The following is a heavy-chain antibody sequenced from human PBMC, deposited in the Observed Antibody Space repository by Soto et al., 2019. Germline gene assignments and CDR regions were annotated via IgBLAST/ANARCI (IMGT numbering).Heavy chain of an antibody. V-gene: IGHV4-34*01. CDR2: INHSGST. Sequence: QVQLQQWGAGLLKPSETMPLTCADYGGSVSGYYWSWIRQPPGKGLEWIGEINHSGSTNYNPSLKSRVTISVDTSKNQCSLKLSSVTAADTAVYYCARTGYCSGGSCYLVDYWGQGTLVTVSS. J-gene: IGHJ4*02. D-gene: IGHD2-15*01. CDR3: ARTGYCSGGSCYLVDY. CDR1: GGSVSGYY.